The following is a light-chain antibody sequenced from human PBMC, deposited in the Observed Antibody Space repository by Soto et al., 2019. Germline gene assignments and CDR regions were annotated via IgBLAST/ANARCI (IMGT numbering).Light chain of an antibody. CDR2: DAS. J-gene: IGKJ5*01. CDR3: QQYGSSPSIT. CDR1: QSVNIY. V-gene: IGKV3-20*01. Sequence: EIVLTKSPATLSLSPGERATLSCRSSQSVNIYLAWYQQKPGQAPRLLIYDASSRATGIPDRFSGSGSGTDFTLTISRLEPEDFAVYYCQQYGSSPSITFGQGTRLET.